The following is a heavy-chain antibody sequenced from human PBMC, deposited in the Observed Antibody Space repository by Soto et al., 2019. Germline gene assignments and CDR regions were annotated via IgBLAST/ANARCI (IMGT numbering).Heavy chain of an antibody. V-gene: IGHV4-31*03. J-gene: IGHJ4*02. Sequence: KPSETLSLTCTVSGGSISSGGYYWSWIRQHPGKGLEWIGYIYYSGSTYYNPSLKSRVTISVDTSKNQFSLKLSSVTAADTAVYYCARVHKHPSTSWETYYFDYWGQGTLVTVSS. CDR1: GGSISSGGYY. D-gene: IGHD2-2*01. CDR2: IYYSGST. CDR3: ARVHKHPSTSWETYYFDY.